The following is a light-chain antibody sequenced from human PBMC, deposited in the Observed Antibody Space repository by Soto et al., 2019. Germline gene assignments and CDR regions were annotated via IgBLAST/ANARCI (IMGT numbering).Light chain of an antibody. CDR1: QGISNY. J-gene: IGKJ4*01. CDR2: STS. V-gene: IGKV1-17*03. Sequence: QMTQSPSAVSASVGDRVNITCRASQGISNYLAWFQQRPGKVPKRLIYSTSTLQSGVPSRFSGSRSGTEFTLTISSLQPEDIATYYCLQHNSYPLTFGGGTKVEIK. CDR3: LQHNSYPLT.